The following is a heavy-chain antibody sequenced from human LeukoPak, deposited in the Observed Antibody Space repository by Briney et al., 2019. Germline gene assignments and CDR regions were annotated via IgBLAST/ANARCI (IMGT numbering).Heavy chain of an antibody. D-gene: IGHD2/OR15-2a*01. V-gene: IGHV4-34*01. CDR3: ARLPSMAYAFDI. CDR1: GGSFSGYY. CDR2: INHSGST. J-gene: IGHJ3*02. Sequence: SETLSLTCAVYGGSFSGYYWSWIRQPPGKGLEWIGEINHSGSTNYNPSLKSRVTISVDTSKNQFSLKLSSVTAADTAVYYCARLPSMAYAFDIWGQGTMVTVSS.